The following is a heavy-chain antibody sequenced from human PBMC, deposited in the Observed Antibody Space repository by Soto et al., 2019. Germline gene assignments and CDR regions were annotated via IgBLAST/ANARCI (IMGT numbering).Heavy chain of an antibody. J-gene: IGHJ6*02. V-gene: IGHV4-4*07. CDR2: IYNSGST. D-gene: IGHD1-1*01. Sequence: QVQLQESGPGLVKPSETLSPTCTVSGGSIGNNFWSWIRQPAGKGLEWIGRIYNSGSTNYNPSLKSRVTISEDTSKNQFSLRMSSVAAADTAVYYCARWNKGGLDVWGQGTTVTVSS. CDR1: GGSIGNNF. CDR3: ARWNKGGLDV.